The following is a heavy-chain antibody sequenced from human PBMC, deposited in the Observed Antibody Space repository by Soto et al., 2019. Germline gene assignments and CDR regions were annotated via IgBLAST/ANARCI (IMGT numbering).Heavy chain of an antibody. CDR3: SKEMRSDYCDTFDY. D-gene: IGHD4-17*01. V-gene: IGHV3-9*01. J-gene: IGHJ4*02. Sequence: EVQLVESGGGLVQPGRSLRLSCAASGFTFDDYAMHWVRQAPGKGPEWVSGISWNSGSIGYADSVKGRFTISRDNAKNSLYLQMNSLRAEDTALYYCSKEMRSDYCDTFDYWGQGTMVTVSS. CDR1: GFTFDDYA. CDR2: ISWNSGSI.